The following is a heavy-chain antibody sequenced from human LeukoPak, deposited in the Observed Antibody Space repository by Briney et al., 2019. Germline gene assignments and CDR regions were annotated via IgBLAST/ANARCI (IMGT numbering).Heavy chain of an antibody. CDR3: ARGDDGAY. V-gene: IGHV3-48*04. J-gene: IGHJ4*02. D-gene: IGHD3-16*01. CDR1: GFTFDIYG. CDR2: ISSGSSPK. Sequence: PGGSLRLSCAASGFTFDIYGMNWIRQAPGKGLEWVSHISSGSSPKYYADSVRGRFTISRDNAKKSLYLQMNSLGVEDTAVYYCARGDDGAYWGQGTLVTVSS.